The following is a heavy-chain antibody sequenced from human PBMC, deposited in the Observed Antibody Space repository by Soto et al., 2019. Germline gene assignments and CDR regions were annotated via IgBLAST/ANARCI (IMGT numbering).Heavy chain of an antibody. CDR1: GFTFRNYG. CDR3: ARTGDGHHDFLDY. V-gene: IGHV3-7*01. D-gene: IGHD1-1*01. Sequence: GGSLRLSCAASGFTFRNYGMHWVRQAPGKGLEWVANINQDGNEDNLLDSVKGRFTISRDNAKNSLFLQMNSLRVDDTAVYYCARTGDGHHDFLDYWGQGALVTVSS. CDR2: INQDGNED. J-gene: IGHJ4*02.